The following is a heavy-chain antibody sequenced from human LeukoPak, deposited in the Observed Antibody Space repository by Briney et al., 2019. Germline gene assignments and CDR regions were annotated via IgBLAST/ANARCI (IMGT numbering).Heavy chain of an antibody. CDR1: GFTFSSYA. Sequence: GGSLRLSCVASGFTFSSYAMSWVRQAPGKGLEWVSTIGGSGGSTYYADSVKGRFTISRDTSKNTLYLHVNSLRAEDTAVYYCAKANLGHSHSSIAYWGQGTLVTVSS. J-gene: IGHJ4*02. CDR3: AKANLGHSHSSIAY. V-gene: IGHV3-23*01. D-gene: IGHD3/OR15-3a*01. CDR2: IGGSGGST.